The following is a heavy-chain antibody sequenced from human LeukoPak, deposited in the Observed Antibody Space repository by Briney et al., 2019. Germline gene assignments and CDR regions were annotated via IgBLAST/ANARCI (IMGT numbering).Heavy chain of an antibody. J-gene: IGHJ4*02. CDR3: ARVPGIAAAVDY. CDR1: GYTFTGYY. CDR2: INPNSGGT. V-gene: IGHV1-2*02. Sequence: ASVKVSCKASGYTFTGYYMHWVRQAPGQGLEWMGWINPNSGGTNYAQKFQGRVTMTRDTSISTAYMELSRLRSDDTAVYYCARVPGIAAAVDYWGQGTLVTVSS. D-gene: IGHD6-13*01.